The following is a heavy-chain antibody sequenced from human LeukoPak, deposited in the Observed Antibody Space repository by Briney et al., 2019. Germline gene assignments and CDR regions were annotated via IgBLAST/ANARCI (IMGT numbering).Heavy chain of an antibody. CDR3: ARDGPTWPQPRRPFDY. J-gene: IGHJ4*02. D-gene: IGHD5-24*01. V-gene: IGHV4-59*12. Sequence: SETLSLTCTVSGGSISPYYWSWIRQPPGKGLEWIGYIFHTGSGSTSHNPSLKSRVTISLDTSKNQFSLKLSSVTAADTAVYYCARDGPTWPQPRRPFDYWGQGTLVTVSS. CDR2: IFHTGSGST. CDR1: GGSISPYY.